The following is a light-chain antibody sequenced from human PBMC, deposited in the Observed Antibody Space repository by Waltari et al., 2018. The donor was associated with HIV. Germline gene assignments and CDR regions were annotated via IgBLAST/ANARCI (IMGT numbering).Light chain of an antibody. Sequence: EVVLTQSPGTLSLSPGERATLSCRASQPLISDYLAWYQQKPGQAPSLLVYSASNRAAGVPDRFDGGGFGTDFTLTISRLEPEDSAVYYCQHSFGTCGRGTRVEI. CDR3: QHSFGT. CDR1: QPLISDY. CDR2: SAS. J-gene: IGKJ4*02. V-gene: IGKV3-20*01.